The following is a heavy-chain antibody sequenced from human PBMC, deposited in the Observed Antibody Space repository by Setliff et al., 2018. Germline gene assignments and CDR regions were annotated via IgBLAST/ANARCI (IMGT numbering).Heavy chain of an antibody. CDR2: IYYSGST. CDR1: GGSISSSSYY. Sequence: SETLSLTCTVSGGSISSSSYYWGWIRQPPGKGLEWIGSIYYSGSTYYNPSLKSRVTISVDTSKNQFSLKLSSVTAADTAVYHCARDMYYGSGSGDYWGQGTLVTVSS. V-gene: IGHV4-39*07. D-gene: IGHD3-10*01. J-gene: IGHJ4*02. CDR3: ARDMYYGSGSGDY.